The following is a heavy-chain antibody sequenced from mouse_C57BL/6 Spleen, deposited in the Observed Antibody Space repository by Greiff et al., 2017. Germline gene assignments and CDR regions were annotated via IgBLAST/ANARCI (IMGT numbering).Heavy chain of an antibody. CDR2: ISYSGST. J-gene: IGHJ1*03. D-gene: IGHD1-1*01. CDR1: GYSITSGYD. CDR3: ARDRSYYGSSCWYVDV. Sequence: EVKLEESGPGMVKPSQSLSLTCTATGYSITSGYDWHWIRHFPGNKLEWMGYISYSGSTNYNPALKSRISITHDTSTNHFFLKLKSVTTEDTATYYCARDRSYYGSSCWYVDVWGTGTTVTVSS. V-gene: IGHV3-1*01.